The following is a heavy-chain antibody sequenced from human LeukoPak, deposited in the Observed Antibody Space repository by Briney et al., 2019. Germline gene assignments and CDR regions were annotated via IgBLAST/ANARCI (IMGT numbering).Heavy chain of an antibody. J-gene: IGHJ4*02. V-gene: IGHV4-59*08. D-gene: IGHD4-17*01. CDR2: VYYTGST. Sequence: PSETLSLTCSVSGGSFSTYYWTWIRQPPGKGLEYIGYVYYTGSTNYNPSLQRRVAISIDTSKNQFSLKLRSVTAADTAVYFCARIDGDLLDSWGQGTLVAVSS. CDR1: GGSFSTYY. CDR3: ARIDGDLLDS.